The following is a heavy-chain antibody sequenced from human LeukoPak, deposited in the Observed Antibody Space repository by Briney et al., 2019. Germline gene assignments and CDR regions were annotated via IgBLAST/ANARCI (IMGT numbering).Heavy chain of an antibody. CDR1: GYSISSGYY. CDR3: ARVVYSGYDFRGAMDV. Sequence: SETLSLTCTVSGYSISSGYYWDWIRQPPGKGLEWIGTLSHSGSSYYNPSLKSRVTISVDTSKNQFSLKLSSVTAADTAVYYCARVVYSGYDFRGAMDVWGKGTTVTVSS. D-gene: IGHD5-12*01. J-gene: IGHJ6*03. V-gene: IGHV4-38-2*02. CDR2: LSHSGSS.